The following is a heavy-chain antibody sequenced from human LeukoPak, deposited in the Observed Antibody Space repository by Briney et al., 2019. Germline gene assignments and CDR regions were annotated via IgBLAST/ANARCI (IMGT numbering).Heavy chain of an antibody. D-gene: IGHD2-21*01. CDR1: GGSISSYY. CDR3: AFCGGDCYGLSNFDY. V-gene: IGHV4-59*12. Sequence: SETLSLTCTVSGGSISSYYWSWIRQPPGKGLEWIGYIYYSGSTNYNPSLKSRVTISVDTSKNQFSLKLSTVTAADTAVYYCAFCGGDCYGLSNFDYWGQGTLVTVSS. CDR2: IYYSGST. J-gene: IGHJ4*02.